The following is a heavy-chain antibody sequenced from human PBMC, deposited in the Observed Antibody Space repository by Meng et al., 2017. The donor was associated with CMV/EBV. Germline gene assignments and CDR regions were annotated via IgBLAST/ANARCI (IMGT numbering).Heavy chain of an antibody. CDR2: IYYSGST. Sequence: GSLRPSCTVSGGSVSSGSYYWSWIRQPPGKGLEWIGYIYYSGSTNYHPSLKCRVTISVETSKHQFSLKLSSVTAADTAVYYCARESVVVPAAMIIKQPDYYYYGMDVWGQGTTVTVSS. J-gene: IGHJ6*02. CDR3: ARESVVVPAAMIIKQPDYYYYGMDV. V-gene: IGHV4-61*01. D-gene: IGHD2-2*01. CDR1: GGSVSSGSYY.